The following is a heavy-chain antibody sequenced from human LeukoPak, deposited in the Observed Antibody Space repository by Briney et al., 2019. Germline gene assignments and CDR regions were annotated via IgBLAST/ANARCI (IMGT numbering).Heavy chain of an antibody. CDR2: IWYDGSNK. CDR3: AKDSSSWTSYNWFDP. CDR1: GFTFSSYG. Sequence: AGSLRLSCAASGFTFSSYGMHWVRQAPGKGLEWVAVIWYDGSNKYYADSVKGRFTISRDNSKNTLYLQMNSLRAEDTAVYYCAKDSSSWTSYNWFDPWGQGTLVTVSS. D-gene: IGHD6-13*01. V-gene: IGHV3-33*06. J-gene: IGHJ5*02.